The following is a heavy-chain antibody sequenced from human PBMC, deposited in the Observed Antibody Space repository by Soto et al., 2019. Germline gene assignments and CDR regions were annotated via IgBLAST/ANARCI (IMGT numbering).Heavy chain of an antibody. CDR3: GRGLGTSSCMDV. CDR2: IYHNGSP. CDR1: GGSISSTNW. Sequence: QVQLQESGQGLVESSGTLSLTCAVSGGSISSTNWWSWVRQSPGKGLEWIGEIYHNGSPDYNPFLNRLVTISVDKYKNHSSMKWTSVTAADPAVYFSGRGLGTSSCMDVWGQGTAVNVSS. J-gene: IGHJ6*02. V-gene: IGHV4-4*02. D-gene: IGHD7-27*01.